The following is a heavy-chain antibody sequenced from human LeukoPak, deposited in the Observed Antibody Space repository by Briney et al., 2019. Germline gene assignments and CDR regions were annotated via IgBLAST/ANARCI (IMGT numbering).Heavy chain of an antibody. J-gene: IGHJ4*02. Sequence: GGSLRLSCAASGFTFSSSAMSWVRQAPGKGLEWVSAISNNGGYTYYADSVRGRFTISRDNSKNTLYVQMNSLRDEDTAVYYCTRVGYIDEGIDYWGQGTLVTVSS. CDR3: TRVGYIDEGIDY. CDR1: GFTFSSSA. D-gene: IGHD5-24*01. V-gene: IGHV3-23*01. CDR2: ISNNGGYT.